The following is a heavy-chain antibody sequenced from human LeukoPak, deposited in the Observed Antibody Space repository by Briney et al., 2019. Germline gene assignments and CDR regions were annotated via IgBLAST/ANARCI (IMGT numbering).Heavy chain of an antibody. CDR2: IIPIFGTA. Sequence: SVKVSCKASGGTFSNYAISWVRQAPGQGLEWMGGIIPIFGTANYAQRFQGRVTITADESTSTAYMELSSLRSEDTAVYYCARDARLYSGSSDAFDIWGQGTMVTVSS. V-gene: IGHV1-69*01. CDR1: GGTFSNYA. D-gene: IGHD1-26*01. J-gene: IGHJ3*02. CDR3: ARDARLYSGSSDAFDI.